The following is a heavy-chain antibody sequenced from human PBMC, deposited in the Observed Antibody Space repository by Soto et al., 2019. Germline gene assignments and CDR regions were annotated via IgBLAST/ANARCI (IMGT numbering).Heavy chain of an antibody. J-gene: IGHJ4*02. V-gene: IGHV3-23*01. Sequence: GGSLRLSCAASGFTFSSYAMSWVRQAPGKGLEWVSYISSSGGSIYYADSVKGRFTISRDNSKNTLYLQMNSLRAEDTAVYYCAKLSILRPVVTCYCDIWGRGTLVTVSS. CDR3: AKLSILRPVVTCYCDI. CDR1: GFTFSSYA. D-gene: IGHD3-22*01. CDR2: ISSSGGSI.